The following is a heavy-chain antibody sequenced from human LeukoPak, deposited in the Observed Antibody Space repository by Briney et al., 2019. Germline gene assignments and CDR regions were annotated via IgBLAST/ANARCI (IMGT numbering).Heavy chain of an antibody. J-gene: IGHJ4*02. CDR3: AREVGYSSGWADY. V-gene: IGHV1-2*02. CDR1: GYTFTGYY. Sequence: ASVKVSCKASGYTFTGYYMHWVRQAPGQGLEWMGWINPNSGGTNYAQKFQGRVTMTRDTSISTAYKELSRLRSDDTAVYYCAREVGYSSGWADYWGQGTLVTVSS. CDR2: INPNSGGT. D-gene: IGHD6-19*01.